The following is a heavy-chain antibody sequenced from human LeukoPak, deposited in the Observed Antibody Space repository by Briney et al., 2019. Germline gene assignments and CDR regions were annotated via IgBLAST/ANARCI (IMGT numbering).Heavy chain of an antibody. CDR3: ARDPRITIFGVVNPEHYMDV. V-gene: IGHV3-74*01. CDR2: INPDDGST. D-gene: IGHD3-3*01. CDR1: GFTFRKYW. J-gene: IGHJ6*03. Sequence: QPGGSLRLSCAASGFTFRKYWLHWVRQAPGKGLVWVSRINPDDGSTSYADSVKGRFTISRDNAKNSLYLQMNSLRAEDTAVYYCARDPRITIFGVVNPEHYMDVWGKGTTVTVSS.